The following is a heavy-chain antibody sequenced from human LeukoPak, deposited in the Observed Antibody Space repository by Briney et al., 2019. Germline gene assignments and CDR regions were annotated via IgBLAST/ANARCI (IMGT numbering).Heavy chain of an antibody. CDR3: ARDVVVTSSPDAFDI. V-gene: IGHV4-31*03. D-gene: IGHD2-21*02. CDR1: SGSISSGGYY. Sequence: SETLSLTCTVSSGSISSGGYYWTWIRQHPGKGLEWIGSISNSGTTSYSPSLKSRVSISLDTSNNHFSLRLGSVTAADTAVYFCARDVVVTSSPDAFDIWGQGTMVTVSS. CDR2: ISNSGTT. J-gene: IGHJ3*02.